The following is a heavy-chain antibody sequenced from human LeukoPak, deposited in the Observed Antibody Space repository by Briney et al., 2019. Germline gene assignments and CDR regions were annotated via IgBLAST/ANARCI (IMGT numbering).Heavy chain of an antibody. CDR2: IRSSSSDK. J-gene: IGHJ4*02. D-gene: IGHD3-22*01. V-gene: IGHV3-21*03. CDR3: ARDPFYDSSGYILFDN. Sequence: GGSLRLSCAASGFTFSGYSMNWVRQAPGKGLEWVSSIRSSSSDKYYADSVKGRFTISRDNAKNSLYLQMNSLRAEDTAVYYCARDPFYDSSGYILFDNWGQGTLVTVSS. CDR1: GFTFSGYS.